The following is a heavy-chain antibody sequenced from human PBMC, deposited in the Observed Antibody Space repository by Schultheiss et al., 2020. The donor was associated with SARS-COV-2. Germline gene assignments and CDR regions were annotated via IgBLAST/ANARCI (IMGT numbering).Heavy chain of an antibody. CDR3: ARAGWQQLPPDH. V-gene: IGHV3-48*01. CDR1: GFTFSSYA. D-gene: IGHD6-13*01. J-gene: IGHJ4*02. CDR2: CSSGNAI. Sequence: GGSLRLSCAASGFTFSSYAMSWVRQAPGKGLEWVAYCSSGNAIYYADSVTGRFTISRDNSKNTLYLQMNSLRAEDTAVYYCARAGWQQLPPDHWGQGTLVTVSS.